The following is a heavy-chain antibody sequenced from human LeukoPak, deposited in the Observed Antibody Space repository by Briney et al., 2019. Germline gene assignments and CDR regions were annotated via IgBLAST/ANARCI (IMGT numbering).Heavy chain of an antibody. D-gene: IGHD3-3*01. J-gene: IGHJ4*02. V-gene: IGHV3-43D*03. CDR1: GFTFDDYA. Sequence: PGGSLRLSCAASGFTFDDYAMHWVRQAPGKGLEWVSLISWDGGSTYYADSVKGRFTISRDNSKNSLYLQMNSLRAEDTALYYCAKGSDLRYPAPGDYWGQGTLVTVSS. CDR3: AKGSDLRYPAPGDY. CDR2: ISWDGGST.